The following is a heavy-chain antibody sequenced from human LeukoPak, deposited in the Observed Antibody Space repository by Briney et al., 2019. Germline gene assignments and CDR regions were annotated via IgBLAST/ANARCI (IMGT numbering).Heavy chain of an antibody. J-gene: IGHJ4*02. CDR1: GFTFSSYW. CDR3: ARDPRFLWERTRGFDY. CDR2: INSDGGST. V-gene: IGHV3-74*01. D-gene: IGHD1-26*01. Sequence: PGGSLRLSCAASGFTFSSYWMHWVRQAPGKGLVWVSRINSDGGSTSYADSVKGRFTISRDNAKNSLYLQMNSLRAEDTAVYYCARDPRFLWERTRGFDYWGQGTLVTVSS.